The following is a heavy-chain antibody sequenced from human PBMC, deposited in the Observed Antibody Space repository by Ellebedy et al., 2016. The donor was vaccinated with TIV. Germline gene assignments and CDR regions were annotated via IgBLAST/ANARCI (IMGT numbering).Heavy chain of an antibody. CDR1: GGSISSGGYY. J-gene: IGHJ4*02. V-gene: IGHV4-31*01. CDR2: IYYSGST. Sequence: MPSETLSLTCTVSGGSISSGGYYWSWIRQHPGKGLEWIGYIYYSGSTYYNPSLKSLVTISVDTSKNQFSLKLSSVTAADTAVYYCARGYLDSSGYQFDYWGQGTLVTVSS. CDR3: ARGYLDSSGYQFDY. D-gene: IGHD3-22*01.